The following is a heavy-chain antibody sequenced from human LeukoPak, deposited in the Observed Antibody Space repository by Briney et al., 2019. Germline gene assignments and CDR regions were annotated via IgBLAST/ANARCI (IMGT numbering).Heavy chain of an antibody. V-gene: IGHV3-23*01. CDR3: ASTPFYDYVWGSYRYRGLFDN. Sequence: GVSLRLSCAASGFTFSTYAMSWVRQAPGRGLEWVSGICGSGGCTYYADSVKGRFTISRDNSKNTLYLQMNSLRVEDTAVYYCASTPFYDYVWGSYRYRGLFDNWGQGTLVSVSS. CDR1: GFTFSTYA. CDR2: ICGSGGCT. D-gene: IGHD3-16*02. J-gene: IGHJ4*02.